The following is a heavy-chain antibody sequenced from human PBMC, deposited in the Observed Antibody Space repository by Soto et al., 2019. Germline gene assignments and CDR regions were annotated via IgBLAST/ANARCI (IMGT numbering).Heavy chain of an antibody. J-gene: IGHJ3*01. CDR3: AIARADIAAAVNGAFDV. V-gene: IGHV1-46*01. CDR2: FNPTSGST. CDR1: GYTFINYY. D-gene: IGHD6-13*01. Sequence: GASVKVSCKASGYTFINYYIHWVRQAPGQGLEWMGIFNPTSGSTNYAQKFQGRVTLTMDTSTRTVYMELSSLRFDDTAVYYCAIARADIAAAVNGAFDVWGQGTMVTVSS.